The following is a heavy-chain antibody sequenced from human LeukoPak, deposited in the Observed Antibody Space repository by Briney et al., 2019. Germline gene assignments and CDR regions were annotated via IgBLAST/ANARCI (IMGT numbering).Heavy chain of an antibody. CDR3: ARDAIGSFDY. V-gene: IGHV3-66*01. D-gene: IGHD2/OR15-2a*01. Sequence: PGGSLRLSCAASGFTFSNAWMSWVRQAPGKGLEWVSVIYSGGSTYYADSVKGRFTISRDNSKNTLYLQMNSLRAEDTAVYYCARDAIGSFDYWGQGTLVTVSS. CDR1: GFTFSNAW. CDR2: IYSGGST. J-gene: IGHJ4*02.